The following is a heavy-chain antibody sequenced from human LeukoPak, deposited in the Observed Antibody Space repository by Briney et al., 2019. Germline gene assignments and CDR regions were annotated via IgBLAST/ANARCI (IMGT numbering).Heavy chain of an antibody. CDR2: INSDGSST. Sequence: QPGGSLRLSCAASGFTFSSYWMHWVRQAPGKGLVWVSRINSDGSSTSYADSVKGRFTISGDNAKNTLHLQMNSLIAEDTAVYYCARGGDYYDSENDYWGQGTLVTVSS. J-gene: IGHJ4*02. CDR3: ARGGDYYDSENDY. V-gene: IGHV3-74*01. D-gene: IGHD3-22*01. CDR1: GFTFSSYW.